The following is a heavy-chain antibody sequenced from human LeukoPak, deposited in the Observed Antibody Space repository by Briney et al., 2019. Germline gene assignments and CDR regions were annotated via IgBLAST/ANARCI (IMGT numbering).Heavy chain of an antibody. J-gene: IGHJ4*02. CDR2: ISGSGGSI. D-gene: IGHD3-10*01. CDR3: AKSIYGSGSYYLSIFDY. V-gene: IGHV3-23*01. Sequence: GGSLRLSCAASGFTFSSYAMSWVRQAPGKGLEWVSAISGSGGSIYYADSVKGRFTISRDNSKNTLYLQMNSLRAEDTAVYYCAKSIYGSGSYYLSIFDYWGQGTLVTVSS. CDR1: GFTFSSYA.